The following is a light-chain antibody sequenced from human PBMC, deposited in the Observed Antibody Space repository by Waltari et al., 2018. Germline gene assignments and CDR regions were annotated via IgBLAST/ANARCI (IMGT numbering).Light chain of an antibody. CDR3: QQYYSTPQT. V-gene: IGKV4-1*01. J-gene: IGKJ1*01. CDR2: WAS. CDR1: QSVLYSSNNKNY. Sequence: EIVMTQSPDSLAVSLGERATINCKYSQSVLYSSNNKNYLAWYQQKPGQPPKLLIYWASTRESGVPDRFSGSGSGTDFTLTISSLQAEDVAVYYCQQYYSTPQTFGQGTKVEIK.